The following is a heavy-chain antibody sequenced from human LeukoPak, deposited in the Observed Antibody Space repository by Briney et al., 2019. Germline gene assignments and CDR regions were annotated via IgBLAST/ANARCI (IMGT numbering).Heavy chain of an antibody. D-gene: IGHD2-15*01. CDR1: GYTFSGDY. CDR2: INPNSGGT. CDR3: ARTRYCTAGSCTEFDY. J-gene: IGHJ4*02. Sequence: ASVKVSCKAPGYTFSGDYIHWVRQAPGQGLEWMGWINPNSGGTNYAQRFQGRVTMTRDTSISTVYMDLTRLRHDDTAVYYCARTRYCTAGSCTEFDYWGQGTLATVSS. V-gene: IGHV1-2*02.